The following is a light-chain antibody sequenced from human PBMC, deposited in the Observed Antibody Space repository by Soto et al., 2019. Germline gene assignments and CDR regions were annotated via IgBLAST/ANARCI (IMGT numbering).Light chain of an antibody. CDR2: GAS. CDR3: QQYGSSVQ. CDR1: QSVTSKY. V-gene: IGKV3-20*01. Sequence: EIVLTQSPDTLSLSPGERATLSCRASQSVTSKYLAWYQQKPGQAPRLLIHGASNRATGMPDRFSGSGSGTDFTLTISRLEPEDFALYYCQQYGSSVQFGGGTKVEIK. J-gene: IGKJ4*02.